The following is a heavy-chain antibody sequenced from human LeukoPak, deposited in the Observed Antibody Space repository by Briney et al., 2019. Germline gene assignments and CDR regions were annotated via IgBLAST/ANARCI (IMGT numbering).Heavy chain of an antibody. J-gene: IGHJ6*02. Sequence: GGSLRLSWAAAGFTFGSHWMHSVRQAPGKGRGWVSRINGDGSSTTYAHSVKGRHTISRDNAKNTVYLQMTSLRVEDTAVYYCARQEVTMVRGLIRRYYYYGMDVWGQGTTVTVSS. D-gene: IGHD3-10*01. CDR3: ARQEVTMVRGLIRRYYYYGMDV. CDR1: GFTFGSHW. CDR2: INGDGSST. V-gene: IGHV3-74*03.